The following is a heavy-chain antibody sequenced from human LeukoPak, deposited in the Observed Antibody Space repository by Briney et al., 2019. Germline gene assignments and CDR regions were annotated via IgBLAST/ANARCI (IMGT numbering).Heavy chain of an antibody. D-gene: IGHD2-2*01. CDR1: GFTFSSYS. Sequence: GGSLRLSCAASGFTFSSYSMNWVRQAPGKGLEWVSSISSSSSYIYYADSVKGGFTISRDNAKKSLYLQMNSLRAEDTAVYYCAREGGYCSSSSCYFGYWGQGTLVTVSS. V-gene: IGHV3-21*01. CDR3: AREGGYCSSSSCYFGY. J-gene: IGHJ4*02. CDR2: ISSSSSYI.